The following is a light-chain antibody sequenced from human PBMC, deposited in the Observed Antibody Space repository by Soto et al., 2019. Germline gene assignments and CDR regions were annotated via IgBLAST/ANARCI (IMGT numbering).Light chain of an antibody. V-gene: IGKV2-28*01. CDR2: GAF. CDR1: QSLLHSNGYNY. J-gene: IGKJ5*01. CDR3: QQLHDYPIT. Sequence: EIVMTQSPLSLPVTPGEPASISCRSSQSLLHSNGYNYLAWYQQKPGQAPRLLIYGAFKRATGIPDRFSGSGSGTDFTLTISSLQPEDFATYYCQQLHDYPITFGQGTRLEIK.